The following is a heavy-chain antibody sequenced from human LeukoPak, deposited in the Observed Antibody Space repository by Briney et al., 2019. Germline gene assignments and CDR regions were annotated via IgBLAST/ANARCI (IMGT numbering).Heavy chain of an antibody. V-gene: IGHV3-74*01. J-gene: IGHJ2*01. Sequence: GGSLRLSCAASGFTFSSYWMHWVRQAPGKGLVWVSRINSDGSSTSYADSVKGRFTISRDNAKNTLYLQMNSLRAEDTAVYYCAKAPYYIAAPRWYFDLWGRGTLVIVSS. D-gene: IGHD6-13*01. CDR3: AKAPYYIAAPRWYFDL. CDR2: INSDGSST. CDR1: GFTFSSYW.